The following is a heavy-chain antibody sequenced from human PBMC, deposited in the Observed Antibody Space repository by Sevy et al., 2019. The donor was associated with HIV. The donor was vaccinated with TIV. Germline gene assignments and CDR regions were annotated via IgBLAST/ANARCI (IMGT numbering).Heavy chain of an antibody. CDR1: GGSISSYY. D-gene: IGHD3-10*01. V-gene: IGHV4-59*01. Sequence: SETLSLTCTVSGGSISSYYWSWIRQPPGKGLEWIGYIYYSGSTNYNSSLKSRVTISVDTSKNRFSLKLSSVTAADTAVYYCARDIMVRDVTRYYYYGMDVWGQGTTVTVSS. CDR3: ARDIMVRDVTRYYYYGMDV. CDR2: IYYSGST. J-gene: IGHJ6*02.